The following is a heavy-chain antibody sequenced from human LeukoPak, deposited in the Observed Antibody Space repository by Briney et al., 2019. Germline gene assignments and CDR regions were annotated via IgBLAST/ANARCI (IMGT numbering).Heavy chain of an antibody. CDR3: ARNNHKRSFQRLEGGVNFDY. D-gene: IGHD2-8*02. V-gene: IGHV1-2*02. CDR1: GYTFTGYY. CDR2: INPNSGGT. J-gene: IGHJ4*02. Sequence: GASVKVSCKASGYTFTGYYMHWVRQAPGQGLEWMGWINPNSGGTNYAQKFQGRVTMTRDTSISTAYMELRSLRSDDTAVYYCARNNHKRSFQRLEGGVNFDYWGQGTLVTVSS.